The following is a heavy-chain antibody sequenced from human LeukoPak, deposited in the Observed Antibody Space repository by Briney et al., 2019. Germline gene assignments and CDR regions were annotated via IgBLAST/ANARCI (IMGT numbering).Heavy chain of an antibody. Sequence: GASVKVSCKASGYTFTSYDINWVRQATGQGFEWMGWMSPNSGNTGYEQKFQGRVTMTRNTSISTAYMELSSLRSDDTAVYYCARGYDTGWTPLGYWGQGTLVTVSS. CDR1: GYTFTSYD. D-gene: IGHD6-19*01. CDR3: ARGYDTGWTPLGY. J-gene: IGHJ4*02. V-gene: IGHV1-8*01. CDR2: MSPNSGNT.